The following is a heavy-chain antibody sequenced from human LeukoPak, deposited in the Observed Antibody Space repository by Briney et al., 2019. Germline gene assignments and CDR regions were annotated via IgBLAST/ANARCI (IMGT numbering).Heavy chain of an antibody. V-gene: IGHV3-23*01. CDR1: GFTFSSYA. J-gene: IGHJ4*02. CDR2: ISGSGGST. CDR3: AKEGALVGATYFHY. Sequence: GGSLRLSCAASGFTFSSYAMSWVRQAPGKGLEWVSAISGSGGSTYYADSVTGRFTISRDNSKNTLYLQMNSLRAEDTAVYFCAKEGALVGATYFHYWGQGTLVTVSS. D-gene: IGHD1-26*01.